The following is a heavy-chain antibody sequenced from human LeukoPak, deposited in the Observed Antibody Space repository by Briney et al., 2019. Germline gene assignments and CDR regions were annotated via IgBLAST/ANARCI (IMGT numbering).Heavy chain of an antibody. CDR2: TYYSSNLYN. V-gene: IGHV6-1*01. J-gene: IGHJ4*02. CDR1: GDIVSSNSAA. D-gene: IGHD1-26*01. Sequence: SQTLSLTCALSGDIVSSNSAAWNWIRQSRSRGLEWLEMTYYSSNLYNDYPVSVKSRITITPDTSNNQFSLQLNSVTPEDTAVYYCARDRPWELQTFDYWGQGTLVTVSS. CDR3: ARDRPWELQTFDY.